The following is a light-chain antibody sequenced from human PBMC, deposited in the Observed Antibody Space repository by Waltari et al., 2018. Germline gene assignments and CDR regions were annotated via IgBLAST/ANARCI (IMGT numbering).Light chain of an antibody. Sequence: EIVLTQYPGTLSLSQGERATLSCRASQGVGKYLAWYQQRPGHAPRLLIYHTSIRATGIPDRFSGSGYGTDFSLTISRLEPEDFAVYYCQKYDVLPATFGQGTTVEIK. CDR3: QKYDVLPAT. CDR1: QGVGKY. V-gene: IGKV3-20*01. J-gene: IGKJ1*01. CDR2: HTS.